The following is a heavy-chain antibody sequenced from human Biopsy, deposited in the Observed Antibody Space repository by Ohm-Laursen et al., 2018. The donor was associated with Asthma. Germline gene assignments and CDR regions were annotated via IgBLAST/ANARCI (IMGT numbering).Heavy chain of an antibody. CDR2: IYYSGST. Sequence: PSDTLSLTCTVSGVSISSDYWSWIRQPPGKGLEWIGHIYYSGSTNYQPSLKSRVTISVDTSKKQISLRLSSVIAADTAVYYCAGFCSGGNCPGHWGQGTLVTVSS. CDR3: AGFCSGGNCPGH. V-gene: IGHV4-59*07. D-gene: IGHD2-15*01. CDR1: GVSISSDY. J-gene: IGHJ4*02.